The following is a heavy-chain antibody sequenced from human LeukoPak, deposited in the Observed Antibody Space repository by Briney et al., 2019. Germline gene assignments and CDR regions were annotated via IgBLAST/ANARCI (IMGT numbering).Heavy chain of an antibody. J-gene: IGHJ4*02. CDR1: GYTFTSYA. CDR2: ISAYNGNT. Sequence: GASVKVSCKASGYTFTSYAMNWVRQAPGQGLEWMGWISAYNGNTNYAQKLQGRVTMTTDTSTSTAYMELSRLRSDDTAVYYCARYLAGWGQGTLVTVSS. V-gene: IGHV1-18*01. CDR3: ARYLAG. D-gene: IGHD6-19*01.